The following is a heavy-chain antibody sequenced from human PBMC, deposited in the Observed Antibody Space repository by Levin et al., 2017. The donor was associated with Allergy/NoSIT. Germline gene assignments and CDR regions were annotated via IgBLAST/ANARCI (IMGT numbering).Heavy chain of an antibody. Sequence: SETLSLTCTVSGGSISSYYWSWIRQPPGKGLEWIGYIYYSGSTNYNPSLKSRVTISVDTSKNQFSLKLSSVTAADTAVYYCARGGLRYFDSAFDYWGQGTLVTVSS. D-gene: IGHD3-9*01. V-gene: IGHV4-59*01. CDR1: GGSISSYY. J-gene: IGHJ4*02. CDR2: IYYSGST. CDR3: ARGGLRYFDSAFDY.